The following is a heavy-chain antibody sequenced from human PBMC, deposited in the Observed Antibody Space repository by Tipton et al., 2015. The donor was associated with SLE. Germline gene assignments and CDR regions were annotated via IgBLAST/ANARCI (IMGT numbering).Heavy chain of an antibody. CDR3: ARVPDYYDSRDWYFDL. J-gene: IGHJ2*01. CDR1: GDSISSSSYY. V-gene: IGHV4-39*07. CDR2: IYYSGST. Sequence: TLSLTCTVSGDSISSSSYYWGWIRQPPGKGLEWIGSIYYSGSTYYNPSLKSRVTISVDTSKNRFSLKLSSVTAADTAVYYCARVPDYYDSRDWYFDLWGRGTLVTVSS. D-gene: IGHD3-22*01.